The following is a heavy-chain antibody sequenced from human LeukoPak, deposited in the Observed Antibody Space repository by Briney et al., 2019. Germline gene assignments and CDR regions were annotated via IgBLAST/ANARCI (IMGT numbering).Heavy chain of an antibody. CDR2: INSDGSST. V-gene: IGHV3-74*01. D-gene: IGHD2-8*01. J-gene: IGHJ5*02. Sequence: PGGSLRLSCAASGFTFSSYWMHWVRQAPGKGLVWVSRINSDGSSTSYADSVKGRFTISRDNSKNTLYLQMNSLRAEDTAVYYCARDVGLGVLMVYAIGPSSLPGPWGQGTLVTVSS. CDR1: GFTFSSYW. CDR3: ARDVGLGVLMVYAIGPSSLPGP.